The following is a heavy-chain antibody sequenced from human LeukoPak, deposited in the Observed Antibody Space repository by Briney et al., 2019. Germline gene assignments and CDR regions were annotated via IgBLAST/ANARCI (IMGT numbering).Heavy chain of an antibody. Sequence: GGSLRLSCAASGFTFSSYSMNWVRQAPGKGLEWVSSISSSSSYIYYADSVKGRFTISRDNAKNSLYLQMNSLRGEDTAVYYCTREQYGDYFDFWGQGTLVTVSS. CDR1: GFTFSSYS. D-gene: IGHD4/OR15-4a*01. V-gene: IGHV3-21*01. J-gene: IGHJ4*02. CDR3: TREQYGDYFDF. CDR2: ISSSSSYI.